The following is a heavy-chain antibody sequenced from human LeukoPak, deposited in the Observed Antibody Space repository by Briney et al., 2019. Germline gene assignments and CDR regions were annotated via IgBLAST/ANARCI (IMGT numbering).Heavy chain of an antibody. D-gene: IGHD6-19*01. CDR3: ARLFSSGWYYY. CDR1: GFTFSSYAM. Sequence: GSLRLSCAASGFTFSSYAMSWVRQPPGKGLEWIGEIYHSGSTNYNPSLKSRVTISVDKSKNQFSLKLSSVTAADTAVYYCARLFSSGWYYYWGQGTLVTVSS. J-gene: IGHJ4*02. V-gene: IGHV4-4*02. CDR2: IYHSGST.